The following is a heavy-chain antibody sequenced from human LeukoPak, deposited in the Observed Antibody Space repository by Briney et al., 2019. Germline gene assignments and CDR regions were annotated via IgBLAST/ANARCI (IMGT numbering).Heavy chain of an antibody. CDR1: GFTFTTHS. CDR3: ARTYYDILTGYNPYFDN. Sequence: GGSLRLSCAASGFTFTTHSMNWVRQAPGKGLEWVSSITSSSTSMYYADSVKGRFTISRDNAKNSLYLQMNSLRAEDTAVYYCARTYYDILTGYNPYFDNWGQGTLVTVSS. CDR2: ITSSSTSM. D-gene: IGHD3-9*01. V-gene: IGHV3-21*01. J-gene: IGHJ4*02.